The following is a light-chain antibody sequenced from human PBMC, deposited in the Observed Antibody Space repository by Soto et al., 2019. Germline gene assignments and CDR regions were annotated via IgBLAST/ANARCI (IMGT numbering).Light chain of an antibody. Sequence: EIVLTQSPATLSLSPGERATLSCRASQSVSSYLAWYQQKPGQAPRLLIYGASNRATDIPARFSGSGSGTDFTLTISSLESEDFAVYYCQHRGNWPRTFGQGTKLEIK. CDR3: QHRGNWPRT. V-gene: IGKV3-11*01. CDR1: QSVSSY. CDR2: GAS. J-gene: IGKJ2*01.